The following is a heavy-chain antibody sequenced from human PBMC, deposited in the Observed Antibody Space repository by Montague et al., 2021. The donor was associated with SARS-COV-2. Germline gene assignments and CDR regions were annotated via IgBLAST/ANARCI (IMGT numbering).Heavy chain of an antibody. CDR1: GFKFSDYW. V-gene: IGHV3-11*04. J-gene: IGHJ3*02. CDR3: ARESRITMLVVVITSAFDI. D-gene: IGHD3-22*01. Sequence: SLRLSCAASGFKFSDYWMIWIRQAPGKGLVWVSYISSSGGTTFYADSVEGRFTISRDNAKNSLYLQMNSLRAEDTAVYYCARESRITMLVVVITSAFDIWGQGTMVTVSS. CDR2: ISSSGGTT.